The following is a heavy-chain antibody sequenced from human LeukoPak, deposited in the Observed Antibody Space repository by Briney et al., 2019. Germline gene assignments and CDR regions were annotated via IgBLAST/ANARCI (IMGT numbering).Heavy chain of an antibody. CDR2: IYYSGST. Sequence: ASETLSLTCTVSGGSISSYYWSWIRQPPGKGLEWIGYIYYSGSTNYNPSLKSRVTISVDTSKNQFSLKLSSVTAADTAVYYCARVRTDYGGNSDYWYFDLWGRGTLVTVSS. D-gene: IGHD4-23*01. V-gene: IGHV4-59*01. CDR1: GGSISSYY. J-gene: IGHJ2*01. CDR3: ARVRTDYGGNSDYWYFDL.